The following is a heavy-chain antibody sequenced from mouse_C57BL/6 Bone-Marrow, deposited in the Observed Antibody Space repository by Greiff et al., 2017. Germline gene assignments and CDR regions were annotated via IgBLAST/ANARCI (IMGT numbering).Heavy chain of an antibody. CDR1: GFTFSDYG. D-gene: IGHD4-1*02. Sequence: EVKVVESGGGLVQPGGSLTLSCAASGFTFSDYGMAWVRQAPRKGPEWVAFISNLAYSIYYADTVTGRFTISREKAKNTLYLVMSSLRSEDTAMYYCARGLSTGSDWYFDVWGTGTTVTVSS. J-gene: IGHJ1*03. V-gene: IGHV5-15*01. CDR2: ISNLAYSI. CDR3: ARGLSTGSDWYFDV.